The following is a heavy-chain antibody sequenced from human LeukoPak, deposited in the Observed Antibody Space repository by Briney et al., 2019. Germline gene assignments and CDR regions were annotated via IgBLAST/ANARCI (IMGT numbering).Heavy chain of an antibody. D-gene: IGHD3-10*01. CDR3: ARLQVSSAGPMEFDY. CDR2: IYYSGST. V-gene: IGHV4-39*01. J-gene: IGHJ4*02. Sequence: IGSIYYSGSTYYNPSLKSRVTISVDTSKNQFSLKLSSVTAADTAVYYCARLQVSSAGPMEFDYWGQGTLVTVSS.